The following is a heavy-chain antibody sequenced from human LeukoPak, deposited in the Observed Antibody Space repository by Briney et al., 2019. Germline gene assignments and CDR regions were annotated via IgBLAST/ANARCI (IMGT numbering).Heavy chain of an antibody. V-gene: IGHV4-59*01. J-gene: IGHJ4*02. CDR2: IYYSGST. Sequence: TSETLSLTCTVSGGSISSYYWSWIRQPPGKGLEWIGYIYYSGSTNYNPSLKSRVTISVDTSKNQFSLKLSSVTAADTAVCYCARDQRYFDYWGQGTLVTVSS. D-gene: IGHD3-9*01. CDR1: GGSISSYY. CDR3: ARDQRYFDY.